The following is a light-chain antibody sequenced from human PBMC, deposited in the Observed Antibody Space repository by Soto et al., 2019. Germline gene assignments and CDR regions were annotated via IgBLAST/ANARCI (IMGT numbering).Light chain of an antibody. CDR2: DVS. CDR1: QNISNY. Sequence: IVLTQSPSTLSLSPGKTATLSCRASQNISNYLIWYQQTPGKAPRLLIYDVSNLATGIPARFSGSGSGTDFTLTITTLQCEDFGIYHCQQYNNRPPRTFGQGTRLEIK. J-gene: IGKJ5*01. V-gene: IGKV3-11*01. CDR3: QQYNNRPPRT.